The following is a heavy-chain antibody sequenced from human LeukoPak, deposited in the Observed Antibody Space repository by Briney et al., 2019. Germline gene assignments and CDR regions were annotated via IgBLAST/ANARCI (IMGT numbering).Heavy chain of an antibody. CDR3: ARDSIVGATVAFDI. V-gene: IGHV1-2*02. CDR1: GYMFIGYY. CDR2: INPNSGGT. J-gene: IGHJ3*02. Sequence: ASVKVSCKASGYMFIGYYIHWVRQAPGQGLEWMGWINPNSGGTNYAQKFQGRVTMTRDTSISTAYMELSRLRSDDTAVYYCARDSIVGATVAFDIWGQGTMVTVSS. D-gene: IGHD1-26*01.